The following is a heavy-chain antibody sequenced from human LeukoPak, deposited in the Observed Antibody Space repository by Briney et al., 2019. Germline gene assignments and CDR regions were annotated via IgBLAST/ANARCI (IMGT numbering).Heavy chain of an antibody. CDR1: GYTFTSYG. CDR2: ISAYNGNT. Sequence: ASVKVSCKASGYTFTSYGISWVRQAPGQGLEWMGWISAYNGNTNYAQKLQGRVTMTTDTSTSTAYMELRSLRSDDTAVYYCAREGWKYQLPLGPYYFDYWGQGTLVTVSS. CDR3: AREGWKYQLPLGPYYFDY. V-gene: IGHV1-18*01. D-gene: IGHD2-2*01. J-gene: IGHJ4*02.